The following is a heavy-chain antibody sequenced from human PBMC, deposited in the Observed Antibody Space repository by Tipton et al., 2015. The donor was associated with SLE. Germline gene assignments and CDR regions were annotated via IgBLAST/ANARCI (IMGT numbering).Heavy chain of an antibody. Sequence: TLSLTCTVSGGSISSYFWSWIRQPPGKGLEWIGHIFYTGSIRYNPSLKSRVTILVDTSKNQFSLRLGSVTAADTAVYYCARDSLNWGSYYHGIDVWGQGTTVTVSS. J-gene: IGHJ6*02. V-gene: IGHV4-59*01. CDR3: ARDSLNWGSYYHGIDV. CDR2: IFYTGSI. D-gene: IGHD3-16*01. CDR1: GGSISSYF.